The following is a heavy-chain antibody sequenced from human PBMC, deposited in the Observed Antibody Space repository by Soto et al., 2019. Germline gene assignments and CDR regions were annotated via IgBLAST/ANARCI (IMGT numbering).Heavy chain of an antibody. Sequence: QVHLQESGPGLVKPSGTLSLTCAVSGASISSGSWWSWVRQPPGKGLEWIGGIFHDGSTNYNPSLKSRVTMSVDKSKNYFSLELTSVTAADTALYYCARDEYNDSSDWGQGTLVTVSS. V-gene: IGHV4-4*02. D-gene: IGHD1-1*01. CDR2: IFHDGST. CDR3: ARDEYNDSSD. J-gene: IGHJ4*02. CDR1: GASISSGSW.